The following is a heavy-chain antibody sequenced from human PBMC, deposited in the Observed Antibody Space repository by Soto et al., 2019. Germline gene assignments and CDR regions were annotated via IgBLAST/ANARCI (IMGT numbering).Heavy chain of an antibody. CDR1: GFIFSSYS. CDR3: ARDDSATVTIYYGMDV. D-gene: IGHD4-17*01. J-gene: IGHJ6*02. Sequence: GGSLRLSCAASGFIFSSYSMNWVRQAPGKGLEWVSYISSSSSTIYYADSVKGRFTISRDNAKNSLYLQMNSLRDEDTAVYYCARDDSATVTIYYGMDVWGQGTTVTVSS. V-gene: IGHV3-48*02. CDR2: ISSSSSTI.